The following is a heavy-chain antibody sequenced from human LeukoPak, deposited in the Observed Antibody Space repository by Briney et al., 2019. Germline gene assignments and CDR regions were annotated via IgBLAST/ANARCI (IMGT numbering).Heavy chain of an antibody. V-gene: IGHV4-4*07. Sequence: SETLSLTCTVSGGSISDYYCSWIRLPAEKGLEWIGRIYISGSTDYNPSLRSRVIMSVDTSKNQLSLKLTSVTAADTAVYYCASLSGAVHWGQGTLVTVSS. CDR1: GGSISDYY. J-gene: IGHJ4*02. CDR3: ASLSGAVH. D-gene: IGHD4-17*01. CDR2: IYISGST.